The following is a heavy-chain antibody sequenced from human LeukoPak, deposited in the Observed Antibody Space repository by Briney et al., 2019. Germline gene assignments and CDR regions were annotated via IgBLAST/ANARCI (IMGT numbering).Heavy chain of an antibody. Sequence: GGSLRLSCAASGFTFSSYWMNWVRQAPGKRLEWVANIKQGGSEKYHVDSVRGRFTISRDNANNSLFLQMNSLRAEDTAVYYCARGRGGLLWFGEFNSWGQGTLVTVSS. D-gene: IGHD3-10*01. CDR2: IKQGGSEK. V-gene: IGHV3-7*04. J-gene: IGHJ4*02. CDR1: GFTFSSYW. CDR3: ARGRGGLLWFGEFNS.